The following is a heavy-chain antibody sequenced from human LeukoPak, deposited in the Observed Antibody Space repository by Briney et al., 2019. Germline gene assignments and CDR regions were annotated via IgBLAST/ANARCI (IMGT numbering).Heavy chain of an antibody. D-gene: IGHD4-17*01. CDR3: ASALYGDYRGGLDY. Sequence: PGGSLRLSCAASGLTFSSYSMNWVRQAPGKGLEWVSSISGSSTYIYYADSVKGRFTISRDNAKNSLYLHMNSLRAEDTAVYYCASALYGDYRGGLDYWGQGTLVTVSS. V-gene: IGHV3-21*01. CDR2: ISGSSTYI. CDR1: GLTFSSYS. J-gene: IGHJ4*02.